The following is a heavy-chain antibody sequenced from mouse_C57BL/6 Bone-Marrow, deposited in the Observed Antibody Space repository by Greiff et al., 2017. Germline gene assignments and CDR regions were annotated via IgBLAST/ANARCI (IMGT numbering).Heavy chain of an antibody. V-gene: IGHV2-5*01. CDR1: GFSLTSYG. D-gene: IGHD1-1*01. CDR2: IWRGGST. Sequence: QVQLQQSGPGLVQPSQSLSITCTVSGFSLTSYGVHWVRQSPGKGLEWLGVIWRGGSTAYNAAFMSRLSITKDNSKSQVFFKINSLQADDTAIYYVAKNLPSYGSSWYFDVWGTGTTVTVSS. CDR3: AKNLPSYGSSWYFDV. J-gene: IGHJ1*03.